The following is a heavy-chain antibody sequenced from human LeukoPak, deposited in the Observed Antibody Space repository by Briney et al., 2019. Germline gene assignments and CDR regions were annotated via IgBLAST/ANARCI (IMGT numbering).Heavy chain of an antibody. D-gene: IGHD3-22*01. Sequence: GGSLRLSCAASGFTFSSYAMSWVRQAPGKGLEWVSAISGSGGSTYYADPVKGRFTISRDNSKNTLYLQMNSLRAEDTAVYYCAKDGAMIVVGAFDYWGQGTLVTVSS. CDR1: GFTFSSYA. CDR2: ISGSGGST. V-gene: IGHV3-23*01. J-gene: IGHJ4*02. CDR3: AKDGAMIVVGAFDY.